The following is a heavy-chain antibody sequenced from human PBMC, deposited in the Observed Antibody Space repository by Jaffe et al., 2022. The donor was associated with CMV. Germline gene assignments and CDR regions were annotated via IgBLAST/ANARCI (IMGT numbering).Heavy chain of an antibody. Sequence: EVQLVESGGGLVQPGGSLRLSCAASGFTFNTYEMIWVRQAPGKGLEWISYVGISTTTVYYADSVKGRFTISRDNARNSLYLQMNSLRAEDTAIYYCAREARYDTLGVFDIWGQGTRVTVSS. D-gene: IGHD1-20*01. J-gene: IGHJ3*02. CDR3: AREARYDTLGVFDI. V-gene: IGHV3-48*03. CDR2: VGISTTTV. CDR1: GFTFNTYE.